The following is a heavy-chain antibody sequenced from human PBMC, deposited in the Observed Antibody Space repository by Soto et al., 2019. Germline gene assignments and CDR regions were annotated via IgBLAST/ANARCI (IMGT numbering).Heavy chain of an antibody. J-gene: IGHJ6*03. D-gene: IGHD5-18*01. V-gene: IGHV3-33*01. CDR2: IWYDGSNK. CDR1: GFTFSSYG. CDR3: ARALDTAMVYYYYYYMDV. Sequence: QVQLVESGGGVVQPGRSLRLSCAASGFTFSSYGMHWVRQAPGKGLEWVSVIWYDGSNKYYADSVKGRFTISRDNSKNTLSLQMNRLRAEDMAVYYCARALDTAMVYYYYYYMDVWGKGTTVTVSS.